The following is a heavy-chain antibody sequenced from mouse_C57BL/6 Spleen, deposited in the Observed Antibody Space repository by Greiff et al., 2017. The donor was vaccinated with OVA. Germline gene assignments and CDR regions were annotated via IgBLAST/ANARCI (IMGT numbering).Heavy chain of an antibody. CDR2: IDPSDSET. Sequence: QVQLQQPGAELVRPGSSVKLSCKASGYTFTSYWMHWVKQRPIQGLEWIGNIDPSDSETHYNQKFKDKATLTVDKSSSTAYMQLSSLTSEDSAVYYCARSSNPYYYAMDYWGQGTSVTVSS. CDR3: ARSSNPYYYAMDY. CDR1: GYTFTSYW. V-gene: IGHV1-52*01. D-gene: IGHD2-5*01. J-gene: IGHJ4*01.